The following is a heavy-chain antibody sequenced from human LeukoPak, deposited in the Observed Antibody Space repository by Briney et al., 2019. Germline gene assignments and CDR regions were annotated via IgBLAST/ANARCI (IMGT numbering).Heavy chain of an antibody. V-gene: IGHV3-48*01. CDR2: ISSSSRTI. D-gene: IGHD5-18*01. CDR3: ARVGGYSYGVFDY. Sequence: WGSLRLSCAASGFTCSSYSMNWVPQAPGQGREWGSYISSSSRTIDYTDSVKVRFTTARANATDSLYLRRHRLRAEDTSLYSCARVGGYSYGVFDYWGQGTLVTVSS. CDR1: GFTCSSYS. J-gene: IGHJ4*02.